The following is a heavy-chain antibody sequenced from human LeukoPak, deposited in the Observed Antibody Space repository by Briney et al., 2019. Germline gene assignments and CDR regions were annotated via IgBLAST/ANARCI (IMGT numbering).Heavy chain of an antibody. D-gene: IGHD1-7*01. V-gene: IGHV3-74*01. CDR3: ATAGNYRFDN. CDR2: MNSDGSTT. CDR1: GFTFSTTW. Sequence: PGGSLRLSCAASGFTFSTTWLHWVRQTPGEGLVWVSRMNSDGSTTNYADSVKGRFTISRDNAKSTLYLQMNNLRVEDTAVYYCATAGNYRFDNWGQGTLVTASP. J-gene: IGHJ4*02.